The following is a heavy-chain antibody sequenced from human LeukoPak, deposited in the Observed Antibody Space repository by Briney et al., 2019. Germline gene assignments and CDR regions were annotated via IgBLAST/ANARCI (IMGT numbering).Heavy chain of an antibody. CDR2: IYHSGST. D-gene: IGHD1-26*01. CDR1: GYSISSGYY. V-gene: IGHV4-38-2*02. Sequence: SETLSLTCTVSGYSISSGYYWGWIRQPPGKGLEWIGSIYHSGSTYYNPSLKSRVTISVDTSKNQFSLKLSSVTAADTAVYYCARARVGATTHYYYYYMDVWGKGTTVTVSS. CDR3: ARARVGATTHYYYYYMDV. J-gene: IGHJ6*03.